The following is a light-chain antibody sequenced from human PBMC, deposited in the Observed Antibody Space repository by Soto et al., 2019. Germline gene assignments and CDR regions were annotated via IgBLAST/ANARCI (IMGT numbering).Light chain of an antibody. V-gene: IGKV1-16*01. J-gene: IGKJ1*01. CDR2: HAS. CDR1: QGISDQ. CDR3: LRDDLYPRT. Sequence: PPTSESAYVGSSVTVTCRASQGISDQLAWFQQKPGKAPKCLISHASRLQSGVPSRFSGSESGTEFTLTISGLQPEDFATYYCLRDDLYPRTFGQGTKVDIK.